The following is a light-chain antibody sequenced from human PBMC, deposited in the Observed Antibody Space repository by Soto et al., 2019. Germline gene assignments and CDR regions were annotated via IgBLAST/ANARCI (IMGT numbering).Light chain of an antibody. CDR3: RQYNSYPWT. CDR2: DAS. Sequence: DIPMTQSPSTLSASVGDRVTITCRASQSINSWLAWYQQKPGKAPKLLIYDASSLESGVPSSFSGSGSGTEFTLTISSLQPDDFATYYCRQYNSYPWTFGQGTKVEIK. CDR1: QSINSW. V-gene: IGKV1-5*01. J-gene: IGKJ1*01.